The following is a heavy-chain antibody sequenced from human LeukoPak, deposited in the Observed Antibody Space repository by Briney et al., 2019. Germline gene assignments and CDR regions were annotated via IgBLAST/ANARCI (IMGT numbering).Heavy chain of an antibody. Sequence: SETLSLTCTVSGDSISSYYWSWIRQPPGKGLEWIGYIYYSGSTNYNPSLKSRVTISVDTSKNQFSLKLSSVTAADTAVYYCARGAGSSWYYYMDVWGKGTTVTISS. CDR2: IYYSGST. J-gene: IGHJ6*03. D-gene: IGHD6-13*01. CDR3: ARGAGSSWYYYMDV. V-gene: IGHV4-59*01. CDR1: GDSISSYY.